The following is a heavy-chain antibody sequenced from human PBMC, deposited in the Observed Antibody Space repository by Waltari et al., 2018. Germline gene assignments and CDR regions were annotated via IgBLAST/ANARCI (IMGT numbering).Heavy chain of an antibody. D-gene: IGHD7-27*01. V-gene: IGHV3-23*01. CDR1: LSTDV. J-gene: IGHJ4*02. CDR2: ISDAGGII. CDR3: ARGSGVDS. Sequence: LSTDVMNWVRQAPGKGLEWVSSISDAGGIINYADSVKGRFTISRDNSKNTLYLQMNSLRVEDTAVYYCARGSGVDSWGQGTLVTVSS.